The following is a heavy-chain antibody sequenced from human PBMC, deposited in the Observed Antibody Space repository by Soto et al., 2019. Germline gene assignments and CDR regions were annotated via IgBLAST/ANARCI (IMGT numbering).Heavy chain of an antibody. CDR2: IIPIFGTA. D-gene: IGHD4-17*01. CDR1: GGTFSSYA. CDR3: ARGGTPTTVVTD. V-gene: IGHV1-69*12. Sequence: QVQLVQSGAEVKKPGSSVKVSCKASGGTFSSYAISWVRQAPGQGREWRGGIIPIFGTANYAQKFQGRVTITADEATSTAYMELSSLRSEYTAVYYCARGGTPTTVVTDWGQGTLVTVSS. J-gene: IGHJ4*02.